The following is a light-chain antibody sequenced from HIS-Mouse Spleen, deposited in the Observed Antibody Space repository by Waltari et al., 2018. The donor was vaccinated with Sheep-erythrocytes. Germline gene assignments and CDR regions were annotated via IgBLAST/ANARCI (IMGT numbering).Light chain of an antibody. V-gene: IGLV2-23*01. CDR1: RSDVGSYNL. CDR2: EGS. CDR3: CSYAGSSTPWV. Sequence: QSALPQPASVSGSPGQSIPISCTGTRSDVGSYNLVSWYHQQQGKAPKLMIYEGSKRPSGVSNRFSGSKSGNTASLTISGLQAEDEADYYCCSYAGSSTPWVFGGGTRLTVL. J-gene: IGLJ3*02.